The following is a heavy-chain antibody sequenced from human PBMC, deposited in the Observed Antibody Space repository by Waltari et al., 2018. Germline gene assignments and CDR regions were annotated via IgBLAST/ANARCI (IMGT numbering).Heavy chain of an antibody. CDR1: GFTFSSYS. J-gene: IGHJ4*02. CDR2: ISSSSSYI. V-gene: IGHV3-21*01. D-gene: IGHD1-1*01. Sequence: EVQLVESGGGLVKPGGSLRLSCAASGFTFSSYSMNWVRQAPGKGLEWVSSISSSSSYIYSADSVKGRFTISRDNAKNSLYLQMNSLRAEDTAVYYCARGTTFSDYWGQGTLVTVSS. CDR3: ARGTTFSDY.